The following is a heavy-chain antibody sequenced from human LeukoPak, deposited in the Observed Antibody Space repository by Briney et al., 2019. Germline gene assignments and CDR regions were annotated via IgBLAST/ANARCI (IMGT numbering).Heavy chain of an antibody. J-gene: IGHJ4*02. CDR3: ARRAPGRNFDY. V-gene: IGHV4-39*01. CDR2: IYYSGSP. Sequence: PSETLSLTCTVSGGSISSSSYYWGWIRQPPGKGLEWIGSIYYSGSPYYNPSLKSRVAISVDTSKNQFSLRLSSVTASDTAVYYCARRAPGRNFDYWGQGTLVTVSS. D-gene: IGHD2-2*01. CDR1: GGSISSSSYY.